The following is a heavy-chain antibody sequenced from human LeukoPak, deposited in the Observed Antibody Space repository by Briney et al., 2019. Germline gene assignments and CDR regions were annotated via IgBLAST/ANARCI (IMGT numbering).Heavy chain of an antibody. Sequence: SETLSLTCTVSGGSISSSSYYWGWLRQPPGTGLEWIGSIYYSGSTYYNPSLKSRVTISVDTSKNQFSLKLSSVTAADTAVYYCARHRIVVVPAATFDFWGQGTLVTVSS. J-gene: IGHJ4*02. D-gene: IGHD2-2*01. CDR3: ARHRIVVVPAATFDF. CDR1: GGSISSSSYY. CDR2: IYYSGST. V-gene: IGHV4-39*01.